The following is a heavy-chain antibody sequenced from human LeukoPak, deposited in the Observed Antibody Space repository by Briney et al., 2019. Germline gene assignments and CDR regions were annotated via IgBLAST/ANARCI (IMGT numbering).Heavy chain of an antibody. V-gene: IGHV1-8*01. CDR3: ASNYGDEPQGV. J-gene: IGHJ4*02. D-gene: IGHD4-17*01. CDR2: INPNSGGT. Sequence: ASVKVSCKASGYTFTSYDINWVRQATGQGLEWMGWINPNSGGTNYAQKFQGRVTMTRNTSISTAYMELSSLRSEDTAVYYCASNYGDEPQGVWGQGTLVTVSS. CDR1: GYTFTSYD.